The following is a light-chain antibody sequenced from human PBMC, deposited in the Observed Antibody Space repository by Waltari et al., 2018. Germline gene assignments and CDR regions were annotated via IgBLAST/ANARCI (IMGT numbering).Light chain of an antibody. J-gene: IGLJ3*02. V-gene: IGLV3-10*01. CDR2: EDN. CDR3: HSTDSSANHGV. Sequence: SYELTQPPSVSVSPGQTARITCSGDALPKQYAYWYQQKSGQAPVVVIYEDNKRPSGIPERFSGSSSGTVATLTISGAQVEDEGDYYCHSTDSSANHGVFGGGTKLTVL. CDR1: ALPKQY.